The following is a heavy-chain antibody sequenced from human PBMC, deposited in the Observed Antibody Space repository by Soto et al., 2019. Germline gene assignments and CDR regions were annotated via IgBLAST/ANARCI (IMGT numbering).Heavy chain of an antibody. Sequence: QVHLVQSAAEVKKPGASVKVSFKTSGYSFTNYDISWVRQAPGQGLQWMGWISVYYGYSNYAQKFQDRVTLTTDTSRSTAYMELRNLRSDDTAVYYCARNSSTWSDFWGQGTLVTVSS. J-gene: IGHJ4*02. CDR1: GYSFTNYD. V-gene: IGHV1-18*01. D-gene: IGHD6-13*01. CDR2: ISVYYGYS. CDR3: ARNSSTWSDF.